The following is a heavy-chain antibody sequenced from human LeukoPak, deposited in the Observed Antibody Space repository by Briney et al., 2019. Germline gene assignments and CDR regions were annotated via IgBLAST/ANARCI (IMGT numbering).Heavy chain of an antibody. CDR1: GGSISSGSYY. V-gene: IGHV4-39*01. CDR3: ARRGQAAGSKGAFDY. CDR2: IDYSGTT. J-gene: IGHJ4*02. Sequence: PLETLSLTCTVSGGSISSGSYYWGWIRQPPGKGLERIGSIDYSGTTYYNPSLKSRVTISVDTSNNQFSLKLSSVTAADTALYYCARRGQAAGSKGAFDYWGQGTLVTVSS. D-gene: IGHD6-13*01.